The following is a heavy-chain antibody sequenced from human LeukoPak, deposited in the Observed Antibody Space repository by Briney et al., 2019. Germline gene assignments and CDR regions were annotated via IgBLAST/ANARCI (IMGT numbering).Heavy chain of an antibody. CDR3: AKLKQWQPQRYFFEY. J-gene: IGHJ4*02. V-gene: IGHV3-23*01. CDR2: FSGTSTN. CDR1: GFTFSSYA. Sequence: GSLRLSCAASGFTFSSYAMSWVRQAPGKGLVWVSTFSGTSTNSYADAVKGRVTISRDNSKNTLYLQMNSLRAEDTAVYYCAKLKQWQPQRYFFEYWGQGALVTVSS. D-gene: IGHD6-19*01.